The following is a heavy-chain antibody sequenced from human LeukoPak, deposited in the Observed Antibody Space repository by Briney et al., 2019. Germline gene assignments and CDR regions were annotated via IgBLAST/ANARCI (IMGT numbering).Heavy chain of an antibody. V-gene: IGHV5-51*01. Sequence: PGEPLKISCKGSGYSFTSYWIGWVRQMPGKGLEWMGIIYPGDSDTRYRPSFQAHVTISADKSISTAYLQWSSLKASDPAMYYCACRRGSGWYFDYWGEGPLVTVSS. CDR1: GYSFTSYW. J-gene: IGHJ4*02. CDR2: IYPGDSDT. CDR3: ACRRGSGWYFDY. D-gene: IGHD6-19*01.